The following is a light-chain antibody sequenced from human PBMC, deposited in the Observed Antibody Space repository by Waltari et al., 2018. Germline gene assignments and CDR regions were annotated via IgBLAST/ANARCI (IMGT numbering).Light chain of an antibody. CDR2: ANI. Sequence: QSVLTQPPAVSGAPGQRVTISCTGSSSNIGAGYDVHWYQQFPGTAPKLLIYANINRPSGVPDRFSGSKSGTSASLAITGLQADDEADYYCQSYDSSLSGFIFGGGTKLTVL. J-gene: IGLJ2*01. V-gene: IGLV1-40*01. CDR3: QSYDSSLSGFI. CDR1: SSNIGAGYD.